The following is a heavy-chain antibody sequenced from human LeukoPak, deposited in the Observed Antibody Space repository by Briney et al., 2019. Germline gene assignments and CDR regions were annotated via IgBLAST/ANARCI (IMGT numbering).Heavy chain of an antibody. CDR2: ISSSSSYI. V-gene: IGHV3-21*01. CDR3: ARAYYDFCSGSAYDAYDI. J-gene: IGHJ3*02. D-gene: IGHD3-3*01. CDR1: GFTFSSYS. Sequence: GGALRLSCAASGFTFSSYSMNWVRQAPGKGLEWVSSISSSSSYIYYADSVKGRFTISRDNAKNSLYLQMNSLRAEDTAVYYCARAYYDFCSGSAYDAYDIWGQGTMVTVSS.